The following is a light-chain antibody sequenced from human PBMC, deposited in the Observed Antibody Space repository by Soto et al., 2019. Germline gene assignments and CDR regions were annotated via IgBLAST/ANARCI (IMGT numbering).Light chain of an antibody. Sequence: EIVLTQSPGTLSLSPGERATLSCRASQSVSSSNLAWHQQKPGQAPRLLIFDASSRATGIPDRFSGSGSGTDFTITISRLEPEDCAVYYCQQYGSSPFTFGPGTKVDIK. V-gene: IGKV3-20*01. CDR2: DAS. CDR1: QSVSSSN. CDR3: QQYGSSPFT. J-gene: IGKJ3*01.